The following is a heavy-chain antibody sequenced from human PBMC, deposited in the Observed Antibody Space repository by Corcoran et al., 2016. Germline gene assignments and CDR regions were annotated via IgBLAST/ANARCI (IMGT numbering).Heavy chain of an antibody. CDR1: GGSISSSSYY. V-gene: IGHV4-39*01. D-gene: IGHD3-3*01. Sequence: QLQLQESGPGLVKPSETLSLTCTVSGGSISSSSYYWGWIRQPPGKGLEWIGSIYYSGSTYYNPSLKSRVTISVDTSKNQFSLKLSSVTAADTAVYYCATLRCLEPGDYYYYGMDVWGQGTTVTVSS. CDR3: ATLRCLEPGDYYYYGMDV. CDR2: IYYSGST. J-gene: IGHJ6*02.